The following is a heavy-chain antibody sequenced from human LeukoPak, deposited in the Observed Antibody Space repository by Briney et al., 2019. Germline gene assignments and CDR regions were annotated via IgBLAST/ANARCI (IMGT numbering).Heavy chain of an antibody. CDR2: INPIVDAT. J-gene: IGHJ6*02. CDR3: ARGGSATYYYNFYGMDV. Sequence: GASVKVSCKASGYTITDYYIHWVRQAPGQGLEWMGWINPIVDATHYARKFQGRVTMTRDTSINTAYMELSRLRSDDAAVYYCARGGSATYYYNFYGMDVWGQGTTVTVSS. D-gene: IGHD3-10*01. CDR1: GYTITDYY. V-gene: IGHV1-2*02.